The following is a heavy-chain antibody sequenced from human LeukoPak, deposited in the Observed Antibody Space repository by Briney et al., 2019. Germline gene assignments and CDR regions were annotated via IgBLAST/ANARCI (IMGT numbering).Heavy chain of an antibody. D-gene: IGHD3-10*01. V-gene: IGHV3-48*03. CDR2: ISISGSII. J-gene: IGHJ4*02. Sequence: GGSLRLSCAASGFMFRNYEMNWVRQAPGKGLERVSYISISGSIIYYADSVRGRFTISRDNAKNSLFLQMNSLRVDDTAVYYCAKDRIYADGLWDFDYWGQGTLVTVSS. CDR1: GFMFRNYE. CDR3: AKDRIYADGLWDFDY.